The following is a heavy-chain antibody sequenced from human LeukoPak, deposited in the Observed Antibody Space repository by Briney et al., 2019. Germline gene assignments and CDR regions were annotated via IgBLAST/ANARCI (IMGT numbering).Heavy chain of an antibody. Sequence: GGSLRLPCAASGFSFSSYAMSWVRQAPGKGLEWVSVISGGGGSTYYADSVKGRFTISRDNSKNTLYLQMNSLRAEDTAVYYCAKDDRYYYDSSGYYQTWGQGTLVTVSS. D-gene: IGHD3-22*01. J-gene: IGHJ5*02. CDR3: AKDDRYYYDSSGYYQT. CDR1: GFSFSSYA. V-gene: IGHV3-23*01. CDR2: ISGGGGST.